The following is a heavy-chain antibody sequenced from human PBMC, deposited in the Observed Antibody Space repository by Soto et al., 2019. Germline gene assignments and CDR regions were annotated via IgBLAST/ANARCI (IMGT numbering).Heavy chain of an antibody. CDR3: ARQVGYTPGEYFDS. V-gene: IGHV3-66*04. CDR1: ALFVSGNH. Sequence: PGRRFNLSCGASALFVSGNHRICVRQAQWKGLEWISYISDGGATHYADYVKGRATISRDSSQNTLFLHLNSLRADDTAVYYSARQVGYTPGEYFDSWGQGTLVTVS. CDR2: ISDGGAT. J-gene: IGHJ4*02. D-gene: IGHD1-26*01.